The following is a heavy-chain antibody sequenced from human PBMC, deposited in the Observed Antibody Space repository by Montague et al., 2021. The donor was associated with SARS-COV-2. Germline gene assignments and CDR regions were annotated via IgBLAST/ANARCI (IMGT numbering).Heavy chain of an antibody. V-gene: IGHV3-21*01. Sequence: SLRLSCAASGFTFSSYSMNWVRQAPGKGLEWVSSISSSSSYIYYADSVKGRFTISRDNAKNSLYLQMNSLRAEDTAAYYCARDAQYDILTGYFGYWGQGTLVTVSS. J-gene: IGHJ4*02. CDR3: ARDAQYDILTGYFGY. D-gene: IGHD3-9*01. CDR2: ISSSSSYI. CDR1: GFTFSSYS.